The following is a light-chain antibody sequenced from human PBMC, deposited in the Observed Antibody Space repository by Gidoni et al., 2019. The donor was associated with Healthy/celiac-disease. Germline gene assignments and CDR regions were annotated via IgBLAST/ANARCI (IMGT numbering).Light chain of an antibody. J-gene: IGKJ3*01. Sequence: DIQMTQSPSSLSAVGDRVTITCRASQGIRNDLGWYQQKPGKAPKRLIYAASSLQSGVPSRFSGSGSGTEFTLTISSLQPEDFANYYCLQNNSYPFTFGPGTKVDIK. CDR1: QGIRND. V-gene: IGKV1-17*01. CDR3: LQNNSYPFT. CDR2: AAS.